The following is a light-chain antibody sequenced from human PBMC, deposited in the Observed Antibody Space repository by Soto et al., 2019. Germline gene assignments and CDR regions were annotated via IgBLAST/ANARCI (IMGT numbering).Light chain of an antibody. CDR3: ETWDSNTRV. Sequence: QSVLTQSSSASASLGCSVKLTCTLSSGHSSYIIAWHHQQPGKAPRYLMKLEGSGSYNKGSGVPDRFSGSSSGADRYLTISNLQFEDEANYYCETWDSNTRVFGGGTKLTVL. V-gene: IGLV4-60*02. J-gene: IGLJ2*01. CDR1: SGHSSYI. CDR2: LEGSGSY.